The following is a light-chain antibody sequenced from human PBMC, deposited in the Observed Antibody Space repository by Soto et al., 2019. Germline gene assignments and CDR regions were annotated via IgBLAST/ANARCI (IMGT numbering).Light chain of an antibody. J-gene: IGLJ1*01. CDR1: SSDVGFYNY. Sequence: QSALTQPASVSGSPGQPIAISCTGTSSDVGFYNYVSWYQQHPGKAPKLMVYDVNNRPSGVSNRSSGSKSGNTASLTISGLQAEDEADYYCTSYTTSSTYVFGTGTKVTVL. V-gene: IGLV2-14*03. CDR2: DVN. CDR3: TSYTTSSTYV.